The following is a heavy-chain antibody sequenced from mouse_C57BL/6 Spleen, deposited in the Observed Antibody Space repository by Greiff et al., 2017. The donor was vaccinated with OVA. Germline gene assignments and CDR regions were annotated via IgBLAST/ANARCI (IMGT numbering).Heavy chain of an antibody. CDR1: GYTFTSYW. Sequence: QVQLQQPGAELVKPGASVKVSCKASGYTFTSYWMHWVKQRPGQGLEWIGRIHPSDSDTNYNQKFKGKATLAVDKSSSTAYMQLSSLTSEDSAVFYCARPYDYDEVFAYWGQGTLVTVSA. CDR2: IHPSDSDT. D-gene: IGHD2-4*01. V-gene: IGHV1-74*01. J-gene: IGHJ3*01. CDR3: ARPYDYDEVFAY.